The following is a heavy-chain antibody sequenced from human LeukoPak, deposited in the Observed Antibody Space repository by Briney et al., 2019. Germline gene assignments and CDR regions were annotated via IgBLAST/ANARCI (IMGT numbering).Heavy chain of an antibody. CDR1: GYTFTGYY. J-gene: IGHJ4*02. CDR2: INPNSGGT. V-gene: IGHV1-2*02. Sequence: ASVKVSCKASGYTFTGYYMHWVRQAPGRGLEWMGWINPNSGGTNYAQKFQGRVTMTRATSISTAYMELSSLTSDDTAVYYCARDDSFQFDSWGQGTLVTVSS. CDR3: ARDDSFQFDS. D-gene: IGHD5-18*01.